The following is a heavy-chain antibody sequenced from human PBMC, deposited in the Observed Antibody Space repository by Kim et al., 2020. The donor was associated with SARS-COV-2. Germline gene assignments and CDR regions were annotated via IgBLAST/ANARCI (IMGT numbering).Heavy chain of an antibody. V-gene: IGHV3-7*01. CDR1: GFTFSSYW. CDR2: IKQDGSEK. J-gene: IGHJ4*02. D-gene: IGHD3-22*01. CDR3: ARDIRGYYYDSSGYYDY. Sequence: GGSLRLSCAASGFTFSSYWMSWVRQAPGKGLEWVANIKQDGSEKYYVDSVKGRFTISRDNAKNSLYLQMNSLRAEDTAVYYCARDIRGYYYDSSGYYDYWGQGTLVTVSS.